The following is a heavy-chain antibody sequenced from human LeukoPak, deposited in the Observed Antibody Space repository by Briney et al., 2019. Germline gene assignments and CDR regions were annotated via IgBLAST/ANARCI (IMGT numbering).Heavy chain of an antibody. CDR2: IFYSGST. CDR3: VRDSAREYCSSISCFYMDV. V-gene: IGHV4-39*07. D-gene: IGHD2-2*01. CDR1: AGSISSSSYY. Sequence: SETLSLTCSVSAGSISSSSYYWGWIRQPPGKGLEWIGSIFYSGSTSYSPSLKSRVTISVDTSKNQFSLRLSSVTAADTAVYYCVRDSAREYCSSISCFYMDVWGNGTTVTVSS. J-gene: IGHJ6*03.